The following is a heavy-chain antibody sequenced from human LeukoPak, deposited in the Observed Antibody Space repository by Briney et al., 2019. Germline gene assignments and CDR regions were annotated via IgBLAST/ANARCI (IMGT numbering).Heavy chain of an antibody. Sequence: GGSLKLSCAASGFTFSGSAMHWVRQASGKGLEWVGRIRCKANGYTTAYGASVKGRFTISRDDSQRATYVQMNSLKIEDTAVYYCTRLAGGDAFDIWGPGTMVTVSS. CDR2: IRCKANGYTT. D-gene: IGHD2-15*01. CDR1: GFTFSGSA. CDR3: TRLAGGDAFDI. V-gene: IGHV3-73*01. J-gene: IGHJ3*02.